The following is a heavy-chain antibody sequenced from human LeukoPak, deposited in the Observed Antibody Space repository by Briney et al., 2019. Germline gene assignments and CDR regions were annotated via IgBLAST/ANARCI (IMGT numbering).Heavy chain of an antibody. V-gene: IGHV3-21*01. CDR3: ARSWFGVDY. CDR2: ISGSSSYI. Sequence: ETLSLTCTVSGDSISSYFWSWIRQPPGKGLEWVSSISGSSSYIYYADSVKGRFTISRDNAKNSLYLQMSSLRAEDTAVYYCARSWFGVDYWGQGTLVTVSS. D-gene: IGHD3-10*01. J-gene: IGHJ4*02. CDR1: GDSISSYF.